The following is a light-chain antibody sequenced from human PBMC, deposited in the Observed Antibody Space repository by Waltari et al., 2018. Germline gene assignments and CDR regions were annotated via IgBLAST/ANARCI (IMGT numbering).Light chain of an antibody. CDR1: QSGFFTSIDKPY. V-gene: IGKV4-1*01. J-gene: IGKJ2*01. Sequence: DIVMTQSPDFLAGSMGERATINCRSSQSGFFTSIDKPYLAWSQQKPGQSPKLLMYCASTRRSGVPDRFSGSGSGTEFSLTVDNRQAADVAVYYCQQYYTTPRNFAQGTKLEIK. CDR3: QQYYTTPRN. CDR2: CAS.